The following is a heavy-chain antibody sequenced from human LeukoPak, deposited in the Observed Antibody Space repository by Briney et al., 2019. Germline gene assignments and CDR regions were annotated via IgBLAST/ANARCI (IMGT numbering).Heavy chain of an antibody. V-gene: IGHV1-2*02. CDR1: GYTFTGYY. CDR3: ARVRYCSGGSCYAFDY. CDR2: INPNSGGT. Sequence: GASVKVSCKASGYTFTGYYMHWVRQAPGQGLEWMGWINPNSGGTNYAQKFQGRVTMTRDTSISTAYMELSRLRSDDTAVYYCARVRYCSGGSCYAFDYWGQRTLVTVSS. J-gene: IGHJ4*02. D-gene: IGHD2-15*01.